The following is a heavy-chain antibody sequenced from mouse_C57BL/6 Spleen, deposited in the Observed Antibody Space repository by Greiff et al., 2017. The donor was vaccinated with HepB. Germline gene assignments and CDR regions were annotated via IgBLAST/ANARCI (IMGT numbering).Heavy chain of an antibody. V-gene: IGHV1-9*01. CDR1: GYTFTGYW. J-gene: IGHJ1*03. Sequence: QVQLQQSGAELMKPGASVKLSCKATGYTFTGYWIEWVKQRPGHGLEWIGEILPGSGSTNYNEKFKGKATFTADTSSNTAYMQLSSLTTEDSAIYYWAKGGYSNFHWYFDVWGTGTTGTVSS. D-gene: IGHD2-5*01. CDR3: AKGGYSNFHWYFDV. CDR2: ILPGSGST.